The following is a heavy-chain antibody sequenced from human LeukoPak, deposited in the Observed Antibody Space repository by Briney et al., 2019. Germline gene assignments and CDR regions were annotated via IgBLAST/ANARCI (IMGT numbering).Heavy chain of an antibody. CDR3: ARGMRAHSNFPYFDY. Sequence: SQTLSLTCVISGDSVSSNSASWNWIRQSPSRGLEWLGSTYYKSKWYNDYAVSVKSRITITPDTSKKQFSLQLNSVTPEDTAVYYCARGMRAHSNFPYFDYWGQGSRVTVSS. CDR2: TYYKSKWYN. J-gene: IGHJ4*02. V-gene: IGHV6-1*01. D-gene: IGHD4-11*01. CDR1: GDSVSSNSAS.